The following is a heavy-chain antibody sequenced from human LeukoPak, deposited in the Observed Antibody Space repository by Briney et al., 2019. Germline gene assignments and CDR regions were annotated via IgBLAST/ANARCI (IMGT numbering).Heavy chain of an antibody. CDR3: ARGPFAHDYTDYA. J-gene: IGHJ4*02. CDR1: AGSFSDFY. Sequence: PSETLSLTCAVYAGSFSDFYWSWLRQPPGKGLEWIGEINHIGTTNYNPSFKSRVSISVDTSKNQFSLRLNSVTAADTAVYYCARGPFAHDYTDYAWGQGTLVTVSS. D-gene: IGHD4-11*01. V-gene: IGHV4-34*01. CDR2: INHIGTT.